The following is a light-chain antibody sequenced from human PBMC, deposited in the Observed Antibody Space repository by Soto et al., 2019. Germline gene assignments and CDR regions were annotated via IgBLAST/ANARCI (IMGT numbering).Light chain of an antibody. J-gene: IGLJ3*02. CDR2: SNN. CDR3: AAWDDSLNGWV. CDR1: SSNIGSNT. Sequence: QSVLTQPPSASGTPGQRVTISCSGGSSNIGSNTVNWYQQLPGTAPKLLIYSNNQRPSGVPDRFSGSKSGTSASLAISGLQSEDEADYYCAAWDDSLNGWVFGGGTKLTGL. V-gene: IGLV1-44*01.